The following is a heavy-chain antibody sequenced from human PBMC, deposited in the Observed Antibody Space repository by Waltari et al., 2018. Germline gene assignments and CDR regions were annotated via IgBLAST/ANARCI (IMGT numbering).Heavy chain of an antibody. Sequence: VQLVVPCGGLVERAASLRPSGDPSGATSSGYSMNWVRQDTGKGVGWISSIGGDSRFIYYADSVNGRFTISSHDAKSSLYLQMNSLRVEDTAVYYCARDRRGYFDYWGPGTLVSVSS. D-gene: IGHD3-16*01. CDR1: GATSSGYS. V-gene: IGHV3-21*01. CDR3: ARDRRGYFDY. CDR2: IGGDSRFI. J-gene: IGHJ4*02.